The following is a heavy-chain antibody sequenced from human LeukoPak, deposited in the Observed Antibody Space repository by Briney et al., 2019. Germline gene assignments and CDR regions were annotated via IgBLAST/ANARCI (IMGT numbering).Heavy chain of an antibody. J-gene: IGHJ5*01. CDR3: ARTLGGWFDS. V-gene: IGHV4-59*01. D-gene: IGHD4-23*01. CDR2: IYYSGTT. Sequence: PSETLSLTCTVSGGSIRNFYWSWIRQPPGKGLEWIGYIYYSGTTKYNPSLKRRVTISVGTSNNQFSLKLNSVTAADTAAYYCARTLGGWFDSWGQGSLVTVSS. CDR1: GGSIRNFY.